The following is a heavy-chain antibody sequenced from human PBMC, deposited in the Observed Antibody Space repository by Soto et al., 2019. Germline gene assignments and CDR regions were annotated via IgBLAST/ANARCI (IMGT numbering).Heavy chain of an antibody. J-gene: IGHJ4*02. CDR1: GFTFSSYS. CDR2: ISSSSSTI. D-gene: IGHD3-22*01. V-gene: IGHV3-48*01. CDR3: ARGAYYYDSSGLSY. Sequence: PGGSLRLSCAASGFTFSSYSMNWVRQAPGKGLEWVSYISSSSSTIYYADSVKGRFTISRDIAKNSLYLQLNSLRAEDTAVYYCARGAYYYDSSGLSYWGQGTLVTVSS.